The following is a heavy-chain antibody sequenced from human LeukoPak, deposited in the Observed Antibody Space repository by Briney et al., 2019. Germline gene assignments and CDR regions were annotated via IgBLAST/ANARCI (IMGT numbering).Heavy chain of an antibody. CDR2: ISAYNGNT. D-gene: IGHD2-2*01. CDR1: GYTFTSYV. J-gene: IGHJ4*02. V-gene: IGHV1-18*01. Sequence: SVKVSCKSSGYTFTSYVISWVRQPPAQGLDWMGWISAYNGNTNYAQKLQGRVTMTTDTSTSTAYMELRSLRSDDTAVYYCARGLIGGYCSSTSCYPDYWGQGTLVTVPS. CDR3: ARGLIGGYCSSTSCYPDY.